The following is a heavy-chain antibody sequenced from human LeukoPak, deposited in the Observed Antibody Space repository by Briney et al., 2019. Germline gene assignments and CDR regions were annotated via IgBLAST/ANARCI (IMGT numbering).Heavy chain of an antibody. CDR2: IWYNGSNK. D-gene: IGHD5-18*01. CDR1: GFTFSSFA. J-gene: IGHJ4*02. CDR3: TRDVGHSALAN. Sequence: GRSLRLSCAASGFTFSSFAMHWVRQAPGKGLEWVADIWYNGSNKYYAESVKGRFTISRDNSKNTLYLQMNSLRAEDTAVYYCTRDVGHSALANWGQGVLVTVSS. V-gene: IGHV3-33*01.